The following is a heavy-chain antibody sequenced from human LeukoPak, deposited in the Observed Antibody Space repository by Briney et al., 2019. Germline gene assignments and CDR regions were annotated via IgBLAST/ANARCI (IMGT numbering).Heavy chain of an antibody. D-gene: IGHD1-1*01. CDR3: ARDQLEPSRWFDY. J-gene: IGHJ4*02. CDR1: GFTFSSSG. V-gene: IGHV3-74*01. Sequence: GRSLRLSCAASGFTFSSSGMHWVRQAPGKGLVWVSRMNNDGSIRDYADSVKGRFAISRDNAKNTLYLQMNSLRVEDTAVYYCARDQLEPSRWFDYWGQGTLVTVSS. CDR2: MNNDGSIR.